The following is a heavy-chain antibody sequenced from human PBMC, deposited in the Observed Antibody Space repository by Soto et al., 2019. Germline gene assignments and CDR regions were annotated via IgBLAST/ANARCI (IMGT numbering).Heavy chain of an antibody. CDR1: GITLNNYA. D-gene: IGHD4-17*01. CDR2: INGGGVNT. V-gene: IGHV3-23*01. J-gene: IGHJ4*01. CDR3: ARRLTTETAVFDY. Sequence: GGSLRLSCAAAGITLNNYAMSWVRQAPGKGLEWVSTINGGGVNTYYADPVRGRFTISRDNSRNMLYLQMNSLGAEDTAIYYCARRLTTETAVFDYWGHGTLVTVSS.